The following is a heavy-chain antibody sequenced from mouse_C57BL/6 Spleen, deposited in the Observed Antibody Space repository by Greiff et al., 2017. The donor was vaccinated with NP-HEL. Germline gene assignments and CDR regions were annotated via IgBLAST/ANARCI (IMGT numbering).Heavy chain of an antibody. V-gene: IGHV1-47*01. Sequence: VKLQESGAELVKPGASVKMSCKASGYTFTTYPIEWMKQNHGKSLEWIGNFHPYNDDTKYNEKFKGKATLTVEKSSSTVYLELSRLTSDDSAVYYCARGTTVVAKDWYFDVWGTGTTVTVSS. D-gene: IGHD1-1*01. CDR3: ARGTTVVAKDWYFDV. CDR1: GYTFTTYP. J-gene: IGHJ1*03. CDR2: FHPYNDDT.